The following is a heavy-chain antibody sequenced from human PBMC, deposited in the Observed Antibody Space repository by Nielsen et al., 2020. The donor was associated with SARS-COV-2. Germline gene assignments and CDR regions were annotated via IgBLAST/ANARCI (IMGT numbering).Heavy chain of an antibody. CDR1: GFTFSDYS. J-gene: IGHJ4*02. CDR2: ISGSSTYT. V-gene: IGHV3-11*05. CDR3: GRVGALYDILAGFSGALDS. Sequence: GGSLRLSCAASGFTFSDYSMGWVRQVPGKGLEWISYISGSSTYTPYADSVKGRFTISRDNAKKSLYLQMNNLRPEDTAMYFCGRVGALYDILAGFSGALDSWGQGTLVIVSS. D-gene: IGHD3-9*01.